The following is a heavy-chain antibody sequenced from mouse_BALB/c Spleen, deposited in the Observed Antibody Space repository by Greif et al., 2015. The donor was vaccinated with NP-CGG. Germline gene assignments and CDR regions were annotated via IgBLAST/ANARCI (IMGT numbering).Heavy chain of an antibody. CDR2: IYPGDGDT. CDR1: GYAFSSYW. Sequence: VQLQQSGAELVRPGSSVKISCKASGYAFSSYWMNWVKQRPGQGLEWIGQIYPGDGDTNYNGKFKGKATLTADKSSSSAYMQLSSLTSEDSAVYFCARVGNYYFDYWGQGTTLTASS. V-gene: IGHV1-80*01. CDR3: ARVGNYYFDY. J-gene: IGHJ2*01. D-gene: IGHD2-1*01.